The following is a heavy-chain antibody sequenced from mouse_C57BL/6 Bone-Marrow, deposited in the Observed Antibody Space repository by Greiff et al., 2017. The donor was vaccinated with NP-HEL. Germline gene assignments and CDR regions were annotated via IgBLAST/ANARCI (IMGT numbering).Heavy chain of an antibody. CDR3: ARSRWLLLFAY. CDR1: GYTFTDYY. Sequence: EVQLQQSGPELVKPGASVKISCKASGYTFTDYYMNWVKQSHGKSLEWIGDINPNNGGTSYNQKFKGKATLTVDKSSSTAYMELRSLTSEDSAVYYCARSRWLLLFAYWGQGTLVTVSA. D-gene: IGHD2-3*01. V-gene: IGHV1-26*01. J-gene: IGHJ3*01. CDR2: INPNNGGT.